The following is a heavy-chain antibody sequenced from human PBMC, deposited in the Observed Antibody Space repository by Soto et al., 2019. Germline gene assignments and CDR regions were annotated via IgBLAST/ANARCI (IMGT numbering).Heavy chain of an antibody. V-gene: IGHV6-1*01. CDR2: TYYRSKWYN. Sequence: PSQTLSLTCAISGDSVSSNSAAWNWIRQSPSRGLEWLGRTYYRSKWYNDYAVSVKSRITINPDTSKNQFSLQLNSVTPEDTAGHYRARTYGGSKEAHYYYGMDVWGPGTTVTVSS. J-gene: IGHJ6*02. CDR1: GDSVSSNSAA. CDR3: ARTYGGSKEAHYYYGMDV. D-gene: IGHD1-26*01.